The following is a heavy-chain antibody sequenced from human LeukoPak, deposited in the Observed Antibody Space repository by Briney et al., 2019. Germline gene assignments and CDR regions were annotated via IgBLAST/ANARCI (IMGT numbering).Heavy chain of an antibody. V-gene: IGHV1-8*01. CDR2: MNPNSGNT. Sequence: ASVKVSCKASGYTFTSYDINWVRQATGQGLEWMGWMNPNSGNTGYAQKFQGRVTMTRNTSISTAYMELSSLRSDDTAVYYCARERIAVAGTTYYYYYGMDVWGQGTTVTVSS. J-gene: IGHJ6*02. CDR3: ARERIAVAGTTYYYYYGMDV. D-gene: IGHD6-19*01. CDR1: GYTFTSYD.